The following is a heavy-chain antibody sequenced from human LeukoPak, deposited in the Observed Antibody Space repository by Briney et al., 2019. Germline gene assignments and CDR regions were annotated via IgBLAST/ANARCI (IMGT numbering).Heavy chain of an antibody. CDR3: ARNHYDFWSGYYPFDC. D-gene: IGHD3-3*01. CDR2: IYYSGST. Sequence: SGGSLRLSCAASGFTFSSYWMSWIRQPPGKGLEWIGYIYYSGSTNYNPSLKSRVTISVDTSKNQFSLKLSSVTAADTAVYYCARNHYDFWSGYYPFDCWGQGTLVTVSS. CDR1: GFTFSSYW. V-gene: IGHV4-59*01. J-gene: IGHJ4*02.